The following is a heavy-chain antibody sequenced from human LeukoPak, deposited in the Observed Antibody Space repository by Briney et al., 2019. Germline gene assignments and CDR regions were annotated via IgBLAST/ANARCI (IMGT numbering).Heavy chain of an antibody. CDR1: GGSISSSSYY. CDR2: IYYSGST. D-gene: IGHD6-19*01. J-gene: IGHJ4*02. V-gene: IGHV4-39*07. CDR3: ASRYSSGWYSGDY. Sequence: SETLSLTCTVSGGSISSSSYYWGWIRQPPGKGLEWIGSIYYSGSTYYNPSLKSRVTISVDTSKNQFSLKLSSVTAADTAVYYCASRYSSGWYSGDYWGQGTLVTVSS.